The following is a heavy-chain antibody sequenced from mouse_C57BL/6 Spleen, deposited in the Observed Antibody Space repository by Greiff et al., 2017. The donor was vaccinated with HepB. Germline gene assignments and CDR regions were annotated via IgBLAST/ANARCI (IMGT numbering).Heavy chain of an antibody. CDR3: ARHSDWYFDV. J-gene: IGHJ1*03. V-gene: IGHV1-7*01. Sequence: QVHVKQSGAELAKPGASVKLSCKASGYTFTSYWMHWVKQRPGQGLEWIGYINPSSGYTKYNQKFKDKATLTADKSSSTAYMQLSSLTYEDSAVYYCARHSDWYFDVWGTGTTVTVSS. CDR1: GYTFTSYW. CDR2: INPSSGYT.